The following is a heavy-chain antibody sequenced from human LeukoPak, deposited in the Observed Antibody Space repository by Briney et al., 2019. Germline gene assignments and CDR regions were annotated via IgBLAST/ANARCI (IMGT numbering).Heavy chain of an antibody. D-gene: IGHD2-21*02. CDR1: GLTISNNF. Sequence: GGSLRLSCAASGLTISNNFMGWVRQAPGKGLEWVSLIYSGGSTYSADSVKGRFTISRDNSKNTLHLQMNSLRVEDTAVYYCASIVVVTAFDYWGQGTLVTVSS. V-gene: IGHV3-66*01. J-gene: IGHJ4*02. CDR3: ASIVVVTAFDY. CDR2: IYSGGST.